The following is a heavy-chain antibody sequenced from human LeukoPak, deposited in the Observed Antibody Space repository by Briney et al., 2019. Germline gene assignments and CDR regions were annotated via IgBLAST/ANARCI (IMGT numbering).Heavy chain of an antibody. J-gene: IGHJ3*02. CDR3: ARGTGEVGTITDAFDI. V-gene: IGHV3-43*02. Sequence: GGSLRLSCAASGFTFDDYAMHWVRQAPGKGLEWVSLISGDGGSTYYADSVKGRFTIPRDNAKNSLYLQMNSLRAEDTAVYYCARGTGEVGTITDAFDIWGQGTMVTVSS. D-gene: IGHD1-14*01. CDR1: GFTFDDYA. CDR2: ISGDGGST.